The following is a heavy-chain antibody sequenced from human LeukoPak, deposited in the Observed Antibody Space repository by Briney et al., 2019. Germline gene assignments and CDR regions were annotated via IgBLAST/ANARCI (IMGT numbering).Heavy chain of an antibody. CDR2: ISSSGSAI. D-gene: IGHD6-13*01. J-gene: IGHJ4*02. CDR1: GFTFNNYN. V-gene: IGHV3-48*01. Sequence: PGGSLRLSCAASGFTFNNYNMNWVRQAPGKGLEWVSYISSSGSAIYYADSVKGRFTISRDNAKNSLYVQMNSLRAEDTAVYYCARDVRSRWFSDYWGQGTLVTVSS. CDR3: ARDVRSRWFSDY.